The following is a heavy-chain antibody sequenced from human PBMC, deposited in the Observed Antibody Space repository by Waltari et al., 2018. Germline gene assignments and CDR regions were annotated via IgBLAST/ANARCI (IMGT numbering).Heavy chain of an antibody. CDR1: GSHFTQYP. J-gene: IGHJ4*02. Sequence: EVQMLESGGGLVEPGGSLRPSCTTLGSHFTQYPMSWVRQTPTRGLEWVSYISSRGSATHYADSVRGRFTISRDSAKGSVYLQMNNLRADDVAMYYCARGRYGAGSYSDYDYWGQGTLVTVSS. CDR2: ISSRGSAT. V-gene: IGHV3-48*01. CDR3: ARGRYGAGSYSDYDY. D-gene: IGHD3-10*01.